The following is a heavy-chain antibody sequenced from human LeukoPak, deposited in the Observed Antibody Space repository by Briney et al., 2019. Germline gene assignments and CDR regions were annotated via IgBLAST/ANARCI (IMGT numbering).Heavy chain of an antibody. V-gene: IGHV1-69*13. D-gene: IGHD1-14*01. CDR3: ARSPFRTHHNAYYYMDV. J-gene: IGHJ6*03. CDR2: IIPIFGTA. CDR1: GGTFSSYA. Sequence: SVKVSCKASGGTFSSYAISWVRQAPGQGLEWMGGIIPIFGTANYAQKFQGRVTITADEPTSTAYMEPSSLRSEDPAVSYSARSPFRTHHNAYYYMDVWGKGTTVTVPS.